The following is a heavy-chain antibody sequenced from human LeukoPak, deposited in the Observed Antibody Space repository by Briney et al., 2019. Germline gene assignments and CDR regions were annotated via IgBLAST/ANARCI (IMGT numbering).Heavy chain of an antibody. D-gene: IGHD6-19*01. CDR3: ARLFGSGWPCYFYYAMDV. J-gene: IGHJ6*02. CDR2: AYSDGNT. V-gene: IGHV3-66*04. Sequence: GGSLRLSCAASGITVNSTYISWVRQAPGKGLEWVSVAYSDGNTYYAGSVKGRFTISRDNSKNTLFLQMNSLRAEDTAVYYCARLFGSGWPCYFYYAMDVWGQGTTVAVSS. CDR1: GITVNSTY.